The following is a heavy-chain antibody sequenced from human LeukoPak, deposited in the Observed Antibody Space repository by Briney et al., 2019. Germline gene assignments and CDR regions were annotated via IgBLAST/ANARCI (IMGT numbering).Heavy chain of an antibody. CDR3: VRLRRNSDRSGYYYYYDY. Sequence: GGSLRLSCAASGYTFSDFSVNWVRQAPGKGLEWVSSISVRSNYRYYADSVRGRFTISRDDARDSLFLQMNSLRAEDPAVYFCVRLRRNSDRSGYYYYYDYWGQGTLVTVSS. CDR1: GYTFSDFS. D-gene: IGHD3-22*01. V-gene: IGHV3-21*01. CDR2: ISVRSNYR. J-gene: IGHJ4*02.